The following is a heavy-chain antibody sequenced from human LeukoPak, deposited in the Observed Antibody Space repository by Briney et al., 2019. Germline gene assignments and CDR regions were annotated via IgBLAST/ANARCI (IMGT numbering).Heavy chain of an antibody. CDR1: GGSISNYF. Sequence: SETLSLTCTVSGGSISNYFWGWIRQPPGKGLEWIAYISNSGRTIYNPSRRSRVTMSVDTSKNQFSLKLRSVTAADTAVFFCARRARYSSTWYDGFDIWGQGTMVTVSS. CDR2: ISNSGRT. D-gene: IGHD6-13*01. J-gene: IGHJ3*02. V-gene: IGHV4-4*09. CDR3: ARRARYSSTWYDGFDI.